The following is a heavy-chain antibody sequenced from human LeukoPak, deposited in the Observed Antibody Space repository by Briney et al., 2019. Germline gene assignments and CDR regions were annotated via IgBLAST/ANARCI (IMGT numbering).Heavy chain of an antibody. J-gene: IGHJ4*02. V-gene: IGHV4-30-2*05. CDR3: AREPIAAQFYLDGFDY. Sequence: SETLSLTCAVSGGSISSGGYSWSWIRQPPGKGLEWIGYIYYSGSTYYNPSLKSRVTISVDTSKNQFSLKLSSATAADTAVYYCAREPIAAQFYLDGFDYWGQGTLVTVSS. CDR1: GGSISSGGYS. D-gene: IGHD6-13*01. CDR2: IYYSGST.